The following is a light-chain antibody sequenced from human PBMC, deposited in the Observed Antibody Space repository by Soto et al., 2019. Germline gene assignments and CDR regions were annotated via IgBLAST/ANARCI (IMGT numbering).Light chain of an antibody. J-gene: IGKJ1*01. CDR1: QSVSSY. Sequence: IVMSLSPATLSVYPGERATLSCRASQSVSSYLAWYQQKPGQAPRLLIYDASNRATGIPARFSGSGSGTDFTLTISSLEPEDFAVYYCQQRSNWPPITFGQGTKVDI. CDR3: QQRSNWPPIT. CDR2: DAS. V-gene: IGKV3-11*01.